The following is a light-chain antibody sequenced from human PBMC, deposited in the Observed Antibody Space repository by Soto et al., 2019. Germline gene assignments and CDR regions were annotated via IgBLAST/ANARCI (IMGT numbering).Light chain of an antibody. Sequence: DIQMTQSPSSLSASVGDRVTITCRASQSINSYLNRYQQKPGKAPKLLNYAASSLQSGVQSRLSGSGSGIDFTLTISSLQPEDFATYYCQQSYSTPRTFGQGTKVDIK. CDR2: AAS. CDR1: QSINSY. CDR3: QQSYSTPRT. V-gene: IGKV1-39*01. J-gene: IGKJ1*01.